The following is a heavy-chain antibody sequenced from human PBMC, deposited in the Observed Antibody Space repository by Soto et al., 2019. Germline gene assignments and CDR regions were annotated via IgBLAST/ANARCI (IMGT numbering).Heavy chain of an antibody. Sequence: QVHLVESGGGVVQPGRSLRLSCEASAFIFTNHAMHWVRQAPGKGLEWVAAISYDGRSTMYADSVRGRFSISRDNSKKTLHLQMGRLRGDDTAVYYCAKGTCVEWEQRGGFDYWGQGVLVIVSS. D-gene: IGHD1-26*01. CDR2: ISYDGRST. CDR1: AFIFTNHA. CDR3: AKGTCVEWEQRGGFDY. J-gene: IGHJ4*02. V-gene: IGHV3-30*18.